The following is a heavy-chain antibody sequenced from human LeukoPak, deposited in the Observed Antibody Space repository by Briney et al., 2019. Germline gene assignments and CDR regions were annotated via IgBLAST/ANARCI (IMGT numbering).Heavy chain of an antibody. Sequence: ASVKVSCKASGYTFAANYIHWLRQAPGQGLEWLGWINPHSGDTNYAQNFKGRVTMTRDTSIRTAYMEVSRLGSGDTAVYYCARVKGMHEGHFDNWGQGTQVTVSS. CDR2: INPHSGDT. CDR1: GYTFAANY. V-gene: IGHV1-2*02. J-gene: IGHJ4*02. CDR3: ARVKGMHEGHFDN.